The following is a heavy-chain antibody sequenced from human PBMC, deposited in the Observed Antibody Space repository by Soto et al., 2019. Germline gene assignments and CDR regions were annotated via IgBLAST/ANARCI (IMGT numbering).Heavy chain of an antibody. J-gene: IGHJ4*02. V-gene: IGHV4-34*01. CDR1: GGSLSGYY. CDR2: INHSGST. Sequence: QVQLQQWGAGLLKPSETLSLTCAVYGGSLSGYYWSWIRQPPGKGLEGIGEINHSGSTNYNPSLKSRVNISVDTSKNQFSLKLSSVPAADTAVYYCARGWSLRWLHRYFDYWGQGTLVTVSS. CDR3: ARGWSLRWLHRYFDY. D-gene: IGHD5-12*01.